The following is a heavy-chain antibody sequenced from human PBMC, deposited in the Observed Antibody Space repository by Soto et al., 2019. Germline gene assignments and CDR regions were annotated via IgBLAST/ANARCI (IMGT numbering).Heavy chain of an antibody. V-gene: IGHV1-18*04. Sequence: ASVNVSFKASGYTFTRYCISWVRQAPGQGLEWMGWISAYNGNTNYAQKLQGRVTMTTDTSTSTAYMELRSLRSDDTAVYYCARDRGFLELRYYYYSGMDVWGQGTTVTVSS. CDR3: ARDRGFLELRYYYYSGMDV. CDR2: ISAYNGNT. J-gene: IGHJ6*02. D-gene: IGHD3-3*01. CDR1: GYTFTRYC.